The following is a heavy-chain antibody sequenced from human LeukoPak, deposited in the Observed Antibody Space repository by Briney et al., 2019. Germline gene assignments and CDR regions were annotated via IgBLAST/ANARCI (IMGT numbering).Heavy chain of an antibody. V-gene: IGHV3-21*01. CDR1: GFTFSSYN. D-gene: IGHD2-2*01. CDR2: ISGRNDYR. Sequence: GGSLRLSCAASGFTFSSYNMNWVRQAPGKGLEWVSSISGRNDYRYYADSLKGRFTVSRGNAKNSLYQQMNSLRAEDTAVYYCARDLFSGGYCSGTSCDAFAIWGQGTMVTVSS. J-gene: IGHJ3*02. CDR3: ARDLFSGGYCSGTSCDAFAI.